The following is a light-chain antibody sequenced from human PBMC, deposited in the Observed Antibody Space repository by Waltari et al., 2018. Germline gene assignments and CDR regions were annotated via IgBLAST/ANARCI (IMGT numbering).Light chain of an antibody. Sequence: SALTQPASVSGSPGPSITIPCTATSSDVGDYKYVSWYQQHPGKVPKLLIYDVTNRPSGISYRFSGSKSGYTASLTISGLQAEDEADYYCSSYTTRSTRVFGTGTKVTVL. CDR2: DVT. J-gene: IGLJ1*01. CDR3: SSYTTRSTRV. CDR1: SSDVGDYKY. V-gene: IGLV2-14*03.